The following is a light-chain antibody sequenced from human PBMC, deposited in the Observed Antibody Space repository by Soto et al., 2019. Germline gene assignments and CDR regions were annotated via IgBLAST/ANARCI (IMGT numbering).Light chain of an antibody. CDR2: DVS. V-gene: IGLV2-11*01. CDR3: FSYAGTYTFEV. CDR1: SGDVGGHHY. J-gene: IGLJ3*02. Sequence: QSALTQPRSVSGSPGQSVTISCTGTSGDVGGHHYVSWYQQHPGKAPKLIIYDVSKRPSGVPDRFSGSKSGNTASLTISGLQAEDEAEYYCFSYAGTYTFEVFGGGTKVTVL.